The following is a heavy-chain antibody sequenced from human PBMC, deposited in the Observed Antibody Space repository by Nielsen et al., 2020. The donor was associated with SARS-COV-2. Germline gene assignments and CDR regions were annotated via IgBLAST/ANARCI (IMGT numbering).Heavy chain of an antibody. CDR3: TTGGITMVRGVMQY. CDR2: IKSKVDGGTT. Sequence: GGSLRLSCAASGFTFSNPWMNWVRQAPGKGLEWVGRIKSKVDGGTTDYAGPVKGRFTISRDDSKNTLYLQMNSLKTEDTAVYYCTTGGITMVRGVMQYWRQGTLVTVSP. J-gene: IGHJ1*01. CDR1: GFTFSNPW. D-gene: IGHD3-10*01. V-gene: IGHV3-15*01.